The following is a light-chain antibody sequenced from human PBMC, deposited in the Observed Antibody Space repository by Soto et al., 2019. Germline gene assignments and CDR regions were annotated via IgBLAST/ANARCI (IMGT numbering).Light chain of an antibody. V-gene: IGKV3-11*01. CDR1: QSVSSY. Sequence: EIVLTQSPATLSLSPGDRATLSCRASQSVSSYLAWYQHKPGQAPRLLIYDASNRAAGVPARFSGSGSGTDFTLTSSSLEPEDFAVYSCQQRSSWITFGQGTRLEIE. J-gene: IGKJ5*01. CDR3: QQRSSWIT. CDR2: DAS.